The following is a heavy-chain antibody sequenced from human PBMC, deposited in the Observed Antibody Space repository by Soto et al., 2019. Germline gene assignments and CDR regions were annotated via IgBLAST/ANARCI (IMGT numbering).Heavy chain of an antibody. D-gene: IGHD3-16*01. CDR3: ASPFNYV. Sequence: SETLSLTCTVSGGSISSSSYYWGWIRQPPGKGLEWIGYIYYSGSTYYNPSLKSRVTISVDTSKNQFSLKLSSVTAADTAVYYCASPFNYVWGQGTLVTVSS. CDR2: IYYSGST. V-gene: IGHV4-39*07. CDR1: GGSISSSSYY. J-gene: IGHJ4*02.